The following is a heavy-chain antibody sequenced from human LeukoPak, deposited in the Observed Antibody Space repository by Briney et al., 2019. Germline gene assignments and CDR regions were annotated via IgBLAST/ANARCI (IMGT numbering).Heavy chain of an antibody. CDR1: GFAFSSYW. J-gene: IGHJ6*03. V-gene: IGHV3-74*01. CDR2: INTDGSST. Sequence: GSLRLSCAASGFAFSSYWMHWVRQAPGKGLVWVSRINTDGSSTSYADSVKGRFTISRDNAKNTLYLQMNSLRAEDTAVYYCARDPRAYYMDVWGKGTTVTVSS. CDR3: ARDPRAYYMDV.